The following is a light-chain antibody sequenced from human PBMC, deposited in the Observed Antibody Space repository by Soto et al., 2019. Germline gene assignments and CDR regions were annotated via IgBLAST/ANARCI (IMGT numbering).Light chain of an antibody. CDR3: SSYTSSSTLSLYV. V-gene: IGLV2-14*01. CDR1: SSDVGGYNY. Sequence: SALTQPASVSGSPGQSITISCTGTSSDVGGYNYVSWYQQHPGKAPKLMIYDVSNRPSGVSNRFSGSKSGNTASLTISGLQAEDDADYYCSSYTSSSTLSLYVFGTGTKVTVL. CDR2: DVS. J-gene: IGLJ1*01.